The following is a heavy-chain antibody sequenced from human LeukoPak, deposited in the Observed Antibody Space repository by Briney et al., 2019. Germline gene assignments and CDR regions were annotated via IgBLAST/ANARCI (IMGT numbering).Heavy chain of an antibody. CDR3: ARDRLLITVAGTVDQ. CDR2: ISYDGTNK. V-gene: IGHV3-30*09. CDR1: GFTFSSYP. J-gene: IGHJ4*02. D-gene: IGHD6-19*01. Sequence: GMSLRLSCAASGFTFSSYPMHWVRQAPGKGLEWVAVISYDGTNKWYADSVQGRFAISRDNSKNTLYLRMNSLRPEDTAVYYCARDRLLITVAGTVDQWGRGTLVTVSS.